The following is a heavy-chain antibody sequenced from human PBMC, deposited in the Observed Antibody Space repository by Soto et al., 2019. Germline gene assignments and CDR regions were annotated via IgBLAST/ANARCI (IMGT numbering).Heavy chain of an antibody. D-gene: IGHD3-16*02. CDR1: GGTFSSYA. V-gene: IGHV1-69*13. CDR3: ARDVLSVDRHNLFDP. Sequence: SVKVSCKASGGTFSSYAISWVRQAPGQGLEWMGGIIPIFGTANYAQKFQGRVTITADESTSTAYMELSSLRSEDTAVYYCARDVLSVDRHNLFDPWGQGTLVTVSS. CDR2: IIPIFGTA. J-gene: IGHJ5*02.